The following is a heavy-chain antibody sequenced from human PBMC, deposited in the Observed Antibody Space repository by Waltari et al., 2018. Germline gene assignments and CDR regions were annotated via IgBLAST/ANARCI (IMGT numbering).Heavy chain of an antibody. J-gene: IGHJ4*02. CDR1: GDSVSSSYW. D-gene: IGHD2-15*01. CDR3: ARDRGRGLYLDT. Sequence: HLQESGPGLINPSGTLSLSSAVSGDSVSSSYWWSWVRQSPQTGLEWIGQVHGSGRANYKPSFASRVTVSIDTCNKQGSLEVTSATAAETAVYFCARDRGRGLYLDTWGPGTLVTVSP. CDR2: VHGSGRA. V-gene: IGHV4-4*02.